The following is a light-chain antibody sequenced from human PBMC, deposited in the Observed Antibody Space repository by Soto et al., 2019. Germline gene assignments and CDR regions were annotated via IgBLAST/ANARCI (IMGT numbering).Light chain of an antibody. V-gene: IGKV3-15*01. Sequence: EIVMTQSPATLSVSPGERATLSCRASQSVSSNLAWYQQKPGQAPRLLIYGASTRATGIPARFSGSGSGTEFTLTISSLQSEDFAVYYGQQYNYWPGTFGQGTKVEIK. CDR2: GAS. CDR1: QSVSSN. CDR3: QQYNYWPGT. J-gene: IGKJ1*01.